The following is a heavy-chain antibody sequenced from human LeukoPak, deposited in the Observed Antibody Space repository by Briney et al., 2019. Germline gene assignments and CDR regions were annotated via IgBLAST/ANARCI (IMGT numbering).Heavy chain of an antibody. Sequence: GASVKVSCKASGYTFTSYDINWVRQATGQGLEWMGWMTPNSGNTGYAQKFQGRVTMTRNTSISTAYMELSSLRSEDTAVYYCARSPSYDPPYYYYYGMDVWGQGTTVTVSS. D-gene: IGHD3-3*01. V-gene: IGHV1-8*01. J-gene: IGHJ6*02. CDR2: MTPNSGNT. CDR3: ARSPSYDPPYYYYYGMDV. CDR1: GYTFTSYD.